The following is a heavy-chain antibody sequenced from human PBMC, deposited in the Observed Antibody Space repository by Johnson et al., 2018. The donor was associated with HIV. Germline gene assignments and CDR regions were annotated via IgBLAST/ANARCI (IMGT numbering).Heavy chain of an antibody. CDR2: IRYDGSNK. D-gene: IGHD6-13*01. V-gene: IGHV3-30*02. J-gene: IGHJ3*02. CDR1: GLTLSRCD. Sequence: QVQLVESGGGVVQPGGSLRLSCAASGLTLSRCDMHWVRQAPGKGLEWVAFIRYDGSNKYYEDSVKGRFTISRDNSKNTLYLQMNSLRAEDTAVYYCARDRGGIAEQSGAFDIWGQGTMVTVSS. CDR3: ARDRGGIAEQSGAFDI.